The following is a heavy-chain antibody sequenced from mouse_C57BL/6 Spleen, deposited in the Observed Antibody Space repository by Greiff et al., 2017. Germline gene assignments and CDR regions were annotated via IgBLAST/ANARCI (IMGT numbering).Heavy chain of an antibody. CDR2: ISGGGGNP. CDR3: ASAYYSNPGGFAY. V-gene: IGHV5-9*01. J-gene: IGHJ3*01. Sequence: EVMLVESGGGLVKPGGSLKLSCAASGFTFSSYTMSWVRQTPEKRLEWVATISGGGGNPYYPDSVKGRFTISRDNAKNTLYLQMSSLRSEDTALYYCASAYYSNPGGFAYWGQGTLVTVSA. CDR1: GFTFSSYT. D-gene: IGHD2-5*01.